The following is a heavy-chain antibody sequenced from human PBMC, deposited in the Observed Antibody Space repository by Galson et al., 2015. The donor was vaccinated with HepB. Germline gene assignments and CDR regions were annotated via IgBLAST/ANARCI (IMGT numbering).Heavy chain of an antibody. CDR2: ISYDGRDT. V-gene: IGHV3-30*04. CDR1: GFTFADYA. Sequence: SLRLSCAASGFTFADYAMHWVRQAPGKGLEWVAGISYDGRDTFYADSVRGRFTVSRDNANSTQCLQMNGLRAEDTAVYYCTRIRQWLVPNYYYGMDVWGQGTPVTVSS. CDR3: TRIRQWLVPNYYYGMDV. D-gene: IGHD6-19*01. J-gene: IGHJ6*02.